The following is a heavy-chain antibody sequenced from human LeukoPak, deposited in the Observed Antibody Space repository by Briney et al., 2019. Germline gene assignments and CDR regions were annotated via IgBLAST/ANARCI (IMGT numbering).Heavy chain of an antibody. CDR1: GGSISSYY. CDR2: IYYSGST. V-gene: IGHV4-59*01. CDR3: ARGESSGSNWFDP. Sequence: SETLSLTCTVSGGSISSYYWNWIRQPPGRGLDWIGYIYYSGSTNYNPSLKSRVTISVDTSKNQFSLKLSSVTAADTAVYYCARGESSGSNWFDPWGQGTLVTVSS. D-gene: IGHD3-22*01. J-gene: IGHJ5*02.